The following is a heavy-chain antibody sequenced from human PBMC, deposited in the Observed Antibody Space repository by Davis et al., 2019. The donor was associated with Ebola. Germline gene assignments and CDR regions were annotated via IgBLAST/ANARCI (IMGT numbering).Heavy chain of an antibody. D-gene: IGHD1-26*01. V-gene: IGHV1-2*02. CDR3: ARDFGSGSYWGGFDY. Sequence: ASVKVSCKASGYTFTGYYMHWVRQAPGQGLEWMGWINPNSGGTNYAQKFQGRVTMTRDTSISTAYMELSRLRSDDTAVYYCARDFGSGSYWGGFDYWGQGTLVTVSS. CDR1: GYTFTGYY. CDR2: INPNSGGT. J-gene: IGHJ4*02.